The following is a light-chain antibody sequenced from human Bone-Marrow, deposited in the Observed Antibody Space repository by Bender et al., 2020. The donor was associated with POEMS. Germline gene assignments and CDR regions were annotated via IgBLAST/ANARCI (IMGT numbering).Light chain of an antibody. V-gene: IGLV2-14*02. CDR1: SSDIGSYNL. J-gene: IGLJ2*01. CDR2: EVT. CDR3: GSFPTSTTPV. Sequence: QSALTQPASVSGSPGQSITISCTGTSSDIGSYNLVSWYQRHPGKAPQVIIYEVTKRPSGVPDRFSGSQSGDTASLTISGLQAEDEGHYYCGSFPTSTTPVFGGGTKLTVL.